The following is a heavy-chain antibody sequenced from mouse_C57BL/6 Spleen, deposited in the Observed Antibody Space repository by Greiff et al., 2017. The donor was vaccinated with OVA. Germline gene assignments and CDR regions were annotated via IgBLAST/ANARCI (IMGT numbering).Heavy chain of an antibody. D-gene: IGHD2-2*01. CDR1: GFTFSSYA. CDR3: ARDRGYDEGYYFDY. CDR2: ISDGGSYT. Sequence: EVHLVESGGGLVKPGGSLKLSCAASGFTFSSYAMSWVRQTPEKRLEWVATISDGGSYTYYPDNVKGRFTISRDNAKNNLYLQMSHLKSEDTAMYYCARDRGYDEGYYFDYWGQGTTLTVSS. V-gene: IGHV5-4*01. J-gene: IGHJ2*01.